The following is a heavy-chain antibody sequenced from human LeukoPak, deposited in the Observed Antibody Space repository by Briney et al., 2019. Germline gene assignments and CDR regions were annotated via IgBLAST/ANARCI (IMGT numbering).Heavy chain of an antibody. CDR1: GFTFSSYT. V-gene: IGHV3-21*01. J-gene: IGHJ5*02. CDR3: ARTLATDGYCSGGSCPRGNWFDP. D-gene: IGHD2-15*01. Sequence: SGGSLRLSCAASGFTFSSYTMNWVRQAPGKGLEWVSSISGSSSYIYFADLVKGRFTISRDNAKNSLYLQMNSLRAEDTAVYYCARTLATDGYCSGGSCPRGNWFDPWGQGTLVTVSS. CDR2: ISGSSSYI.